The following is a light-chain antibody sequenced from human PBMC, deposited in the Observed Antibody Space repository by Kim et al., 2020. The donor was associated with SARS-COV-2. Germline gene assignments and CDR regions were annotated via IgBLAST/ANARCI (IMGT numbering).Light chain of an antibody. Sequence: SPGERAPLACRASQSVSSNLAWYQQRPGQAPRLLIYGASTRATGIPARFSGSGSGTEFTLTISSLQSEDFAVYYCQQYNNWPTRYSFGQGTKLEI. CDR2: GAS. CDR3: QQYNNWPTRYS. V-gene: IGKV3-15*01. J-gene: IGKJ2*03. CDR1: QSVSSN.